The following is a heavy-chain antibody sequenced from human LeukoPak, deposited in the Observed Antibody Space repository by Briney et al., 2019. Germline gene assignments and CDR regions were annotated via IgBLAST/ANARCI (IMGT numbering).Heavy chain of an antibody. CDR2: INPSGGST. D-gene: IGHD4-17*01. V-gene: IGHV1-46*01. J-gene: IGHJ4*02. CDR3: AAGPACGEDEY. CDR1: GYTFTSYY. Sequence: ASVKVSCKASGYTFTSYYMHWVRQAPGQGLEWMGIINPSGGSTSYAQKFQERVTITRDMSTSTAYMELSSLRSEDTAVYYCAAGPACGEDEYWGQGTLVTVSS.